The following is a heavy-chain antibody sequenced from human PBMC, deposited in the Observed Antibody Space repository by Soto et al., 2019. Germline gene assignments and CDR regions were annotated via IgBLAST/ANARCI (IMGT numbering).Heavy chain of an antibody. CDR1: GGSISSSSYY. CDR3: ARHTPAISISDH. D-gene: IGHD2-15*01. CDR2: IYYSGST. V-gene: IGHV4-39*01. J-gene: IGHJ4*02. Sequence: QLQLQESGPGLVKPSETLSLTCTVSGGSISSSSYYWGWIRQPPGKGLEWIGSIYYSGSTYYNPSLNSRVTISVDTSKHQFSLQLSSVTAADTAVYYCARHTPAISISDHWGQGTLVTVSS.